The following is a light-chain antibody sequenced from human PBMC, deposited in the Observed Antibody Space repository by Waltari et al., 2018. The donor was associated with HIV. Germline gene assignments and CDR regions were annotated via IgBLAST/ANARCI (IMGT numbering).Light chain of an antibody. CDR2: MND. CDR1: RSNLGSNP. Sequence: QSVLTQPPSASGTPGQRVTISCTGSRSNLGSNPFPWFQHLPGTAPKLLIYMNDQRPSGVPDRFSGSKSGTSASLAIRGLRSEDEAHYYCAAWDASLSRWVFGGGTKLTVL. J-gene: IGLJ3*02. CDR3: AAWDASLSRWV. V-gene: IGLV1-47*01.